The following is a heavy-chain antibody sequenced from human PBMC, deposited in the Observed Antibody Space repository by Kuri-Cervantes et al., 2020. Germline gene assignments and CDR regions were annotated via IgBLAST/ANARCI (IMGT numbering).Heavy chain of an antibody. J-gene: IGHJ6*02. V-gene: IGHV4-61*02. CDR2: IYTSGST. CDR1: GGSISSGSYY. D-gene: IGHD3-10*01. Sequence: SETLSLTCTVSGGSISSGSYYWSWIRQPAGKGLEWIGRIYTSGSTNYNPSLKSRVTISVDTSKNQFSLKLSSVTAADTAVYYCARHRLEWGSGSRYYYGMDVWGQGTTVTVSS. CDR3: ARHRLEWGSGSRYYYGMDV.